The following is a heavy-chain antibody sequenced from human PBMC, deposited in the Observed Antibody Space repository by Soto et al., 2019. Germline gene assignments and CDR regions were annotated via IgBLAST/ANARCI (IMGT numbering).Heavy chain of an antibody. CDR3: ARVSVLWFGESPNWFDP. CDR1: GGSISSGNYY. D-gene: IGHD3-10*01. J-gene: IGHJ5*02. Sequence: SETLSLTCTVSGGSISSGNYYWSWIRQPPGKGLEWIGYIYHSGSTYYNPSLKSRVTISVDRSKNQFSLKLSSVTAADTAVYYCARVSVLWFGESPNWFDPWGQGTLVTVSS. V-gene: IGHV4-30-2*01. CDR2: IYHSGST.